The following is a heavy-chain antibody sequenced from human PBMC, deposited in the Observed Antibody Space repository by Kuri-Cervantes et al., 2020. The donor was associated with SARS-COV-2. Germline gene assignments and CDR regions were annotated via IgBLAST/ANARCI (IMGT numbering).Heavy chain of an antibody. V-gene: IGHV3-21*01. J-gene: IGHJ4*02. D-gene: IGHD4-17*01. Sequence: GESLMISCAASGFTFSNAWMSWARPAPRKGLEWVSPISRSSSYIYYADSVKGRFTISSDNAKNSLYLQINSLRAGDTAVYYCAVAVYYGDYLFDYWGQGTLVTVSS. CDR1: GFTFSNAW. CDR2: ISRSSSYI. CDR3: AVAVYYGDYLFDY.